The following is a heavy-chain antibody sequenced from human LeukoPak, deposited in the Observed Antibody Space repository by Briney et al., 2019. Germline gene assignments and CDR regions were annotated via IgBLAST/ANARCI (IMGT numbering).Heavy chain of an antibody. J-gene: IGHJ4*02. CDR3: ARPHYGGNQIDY. Sequence: ASVKVSCKASGGTFSSYAISWVRQAPGQGLEWMGRIIPILGIANYAQKFQGRVTITADKSTSTANMELSSLRSEDTAVYYCARPHYGGNQIDYWGQGTLVTVSS. CDR2: IIPILGIA. V-gene: IGHV1-69*04. CDR1: GGTFSSYA. D-gene: IGHD4-23*01.